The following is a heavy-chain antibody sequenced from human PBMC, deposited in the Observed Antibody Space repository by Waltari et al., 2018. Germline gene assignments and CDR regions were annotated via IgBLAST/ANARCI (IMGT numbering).Heavy chain of an antibody. D-gene: IGHD3-22*01. V-gene: IGHV1-69-2*01. CDR3: ASSSPGWLSSYYYYGMDV. J-gene: IGHJ6*02. Sequence: EVQLVQSGAEVKKPGATVKISCKASGYTFTDYYMHWVQQAPGKGLEWMGRVDPEDGETIYAEKFQGRVTISVDTSKNQFSLKLSSVTAADTAVYYCASSSPGWLSSYYYYGMDVWGQGTTVTVSS. CDR2: VDPEDGET. CDR1: GYTFTDYY.